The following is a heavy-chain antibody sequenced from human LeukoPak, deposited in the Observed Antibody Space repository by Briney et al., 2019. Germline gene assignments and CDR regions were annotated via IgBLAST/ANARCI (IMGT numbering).Heavy chain of an antibody. CDR2: IYYSGST. CDR1: GGSISSSSYY. J-gene: IGHJ6*03. V-gene: IGHV4-39*07. D-gene: IGHD1-7*01. CDR3: AKIELELRAINYYYYYYMDV. Sequence: TPSETLSLTCTVSGGSISSSSYYWGWIRQPPGKGLEWIGSIYYSGSTYYNPSLKSRVTISVDTSKNQFSLKLSSVTAADTAVYYCAKIELELRAINYYYYYYMDVWGKGTTVTVSS.